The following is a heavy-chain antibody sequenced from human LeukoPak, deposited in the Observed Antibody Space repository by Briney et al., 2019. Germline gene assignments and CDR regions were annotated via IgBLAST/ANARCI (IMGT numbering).Heavy chain of an antibody. CDR1: GFTFSNYW. J-gene: IGHJ5*02. V-gene: IGHV3-7*05. CDR3: ARASKPWLQLT. CDR2: IKEDGSET. D-gene: IGHD5-24*01. Sequence: GGSLRLSCAASGFTFSNYWMIWVRQAQGKGLEWVGNIKEDGSETRYADSVRGRFTISRDNAQTSIYLQMNSLRAEDTAVNYCARASKPWLQLTWGQGTLVTVSS.